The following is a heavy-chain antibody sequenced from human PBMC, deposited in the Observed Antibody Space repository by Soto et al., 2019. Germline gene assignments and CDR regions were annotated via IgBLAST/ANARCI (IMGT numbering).Heavy chain of an antibody. CDR3: ARDGIGGTVYRGFCDY. CDR2: IWYDGSNK. D-gene: IGHD1-7*01. J-gene: IGHJ4*02. Sequence: QKYLVESGGGVVQPGGSLRLSCVASGSIFSGYDMHWVRQAPGKGLEWVAVIWYDGSNKYYADSVKGRFTISRDNSKNMLYLQMDSLRAEVSAVYYCARDGIGGTVYRGFCDYWGQGTLVTVSS. CDR1: GSIFSGYD. V-gene: IGHV3-33*01.